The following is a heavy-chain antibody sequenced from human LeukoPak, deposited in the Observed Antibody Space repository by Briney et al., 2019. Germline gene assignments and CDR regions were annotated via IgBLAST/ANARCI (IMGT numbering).Heavy chain of an antibody. J-gene: IGHJ5*02. D-gene: IGHD3-22*01. CDR3: TRRRYYYDSSGYYYEVPNWFDP. CDR2: IYPGDSDT. Sequence: GESLKISCKGSGYSFTSYWSGWVRQMPGKGLEWMGIIYPGDSDTRYSPSFRGQVTISADKSISTAYLQWSSLKASDTAMYYCTRRRYYYDSSGYYYEVPNWFDPWGQGTLVTVSS. CDR1: GYSFTSYW. V-gene: IGHV5-51*01.